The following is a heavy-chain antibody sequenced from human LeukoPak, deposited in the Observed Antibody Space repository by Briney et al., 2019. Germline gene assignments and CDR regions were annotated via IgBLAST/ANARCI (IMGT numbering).Heavy chain of an antibody. CDR3: ARSQYGSGSYSTNWFDP. CDR1: GGTFSSYA. V-gene: IGHV1-69*04. Sequence: SVKVSCKASGGTFSSYAISWVRQAPGQGLEWMGRIIPILGIANYAQKFQGRVTITADKSTSTAYMELSSLRSEDTAVYYCARSQYGSGSYSTNWFDPWGQGTLVTVSS. CDR2: IIPILGIA. D-gene: IGHD3-10*01. J-gene: IGHJ5*02.